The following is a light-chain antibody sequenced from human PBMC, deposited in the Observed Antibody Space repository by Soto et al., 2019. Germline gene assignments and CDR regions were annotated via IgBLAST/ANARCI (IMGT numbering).Light chain of an antibody. CDR2: QVT. J-gene: IGLJ1*01. Sequence: QSVLTQPASVSGSLGQSITISCTGTTRDIAGYNYISWYQQHPGKVPKLLIYQVTIRPSGISNRFSGSKSGNTASLTISGLQAEDEAYYYCTSFSSSTSLYVFGTGTKLTVL. CDR1: TRDIAGYNY. CDR3: TSFSSSTSLYV. V-gene: IGLV2-14*01.